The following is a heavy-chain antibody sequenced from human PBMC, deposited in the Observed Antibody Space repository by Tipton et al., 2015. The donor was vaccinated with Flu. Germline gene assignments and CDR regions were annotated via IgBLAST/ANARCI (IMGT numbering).Heavy chain of an antibody. Sequence: TLSLTCNVSGGSLSGYYWSWIRQPAGKGLEWIGRIYSSGITKYNPSLKSRVTMSVDTSKNQFSLKLSSVTAADTAVYYCARDLGSSGSFDYWGQGTLVTVSS. CDR2: IYSSGIT. V-gene: IGHV4-4*07. D-gene: IGHD6-13*01. CDR3: ARDLGSSGSFDY. J-gene: IGHJ4*02. CDR1: GGSLSGYY.